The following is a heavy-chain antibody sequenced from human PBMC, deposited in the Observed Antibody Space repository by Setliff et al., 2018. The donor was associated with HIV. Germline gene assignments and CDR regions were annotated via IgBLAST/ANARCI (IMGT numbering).Heavy chain of an antibody. CDR1: GYTFTSYD. J-gene: IGHJ5*02. CDR2: MNPNSGNT. V-gene: IGHV1-8*02. Sequence: ASVKVSCKASGYTFTSYDINWVRQATGQGLEWMGWMNPNSGNTGYAQKFQGRLTMTRNTSISTAYMEVSSLRSEDTALYYCAKSPNRYSPLDWFDPWGQGTLVTVSS. D-gene: IGHD5-18*01. CDR3: AKSPNRYSPLDWFDP.